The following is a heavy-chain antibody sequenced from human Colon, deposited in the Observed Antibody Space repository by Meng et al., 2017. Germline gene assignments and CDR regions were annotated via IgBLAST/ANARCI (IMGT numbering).Heavy chain of an antibody. Sequence: ESLKISCAVYGGSFSGYYWSWIRQPPGKGLEWIGEINHSGSTNYNPSLKSRVTISVDTSKNQFSLKLSPVTAADTAVYYCARGRNWANFDYWGQGTLVTVSS. CDR3: ARGRNWANFDY. V-gene: IGHV4-34*01. CDR2: INHSGST. D-gene: IGHD7-27*01. CDR1: GGSFSGYY. J-gene: IGHJ4*02.